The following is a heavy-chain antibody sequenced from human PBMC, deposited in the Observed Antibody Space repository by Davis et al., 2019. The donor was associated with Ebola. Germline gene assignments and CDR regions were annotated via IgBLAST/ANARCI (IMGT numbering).Heavy chain of an antibody. D-gene: IGHD4-17*01. Sequence: GGSLRLSCAASGFTFSGSAMHWVRQASGKGLEWVGLIRSKANSYATAYAASVKGRFTISRDDAKNTAYLQMNSLKTEDTAVYYCTATVTTSDYWGQGTLVTVSS. CDR2: IRSKANSYAT. CDR1: GFTFSGSA. J-gene: IGHJ4*02. V-gene: IGHV3-73*01. CDR3: TATVTTSDY.